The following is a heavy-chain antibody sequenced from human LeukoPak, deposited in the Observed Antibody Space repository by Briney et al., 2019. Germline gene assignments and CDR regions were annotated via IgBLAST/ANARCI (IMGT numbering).Heavy chain of an antibody. J-gene: IGHJ5*02. CDR1: GYTFTSYG. V-gene: IGHV1-18*01. D-gene: IGHD6-6*01. CDR2: ISAYNGNT. CDR3: ARLIYSSSSYWFDP. Sequence: ASVTVSCTASGYTFTSYGISWVRQAPGQGLEWMGWISAYNGNTNYAQKLQGRVTMTTDTSTSTAYMELRSLRSDDTAVYYCARLIYSSSSYWFDPWGQGTLVTVSS.